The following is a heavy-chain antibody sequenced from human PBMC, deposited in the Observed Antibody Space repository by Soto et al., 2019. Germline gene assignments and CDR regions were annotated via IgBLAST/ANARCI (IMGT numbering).Heavy chain of an antibody. D-gene: IGHD6-13*01. Sequence: GGSLRLSCAASGFTFSSYGMHWVRQAPGKGLEWVAVISYDGSNKYYADSVKGRFTISRDNSKNTLYLQMNSLRAEDTAVYYCAKETLSSSSWPFAYWGQGTLVTVSS. CDR2: ISYDGSNK. CDR3: AKETLSSSSWPFAY. V-gene: IGHV3-30*18. J-gene: IGHJ4*02. CDR1: GFTFSSYG.